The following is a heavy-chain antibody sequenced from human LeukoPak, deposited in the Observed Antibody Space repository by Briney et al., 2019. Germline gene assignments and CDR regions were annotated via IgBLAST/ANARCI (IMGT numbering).Heavy chain of an antibody. Sequence: GGSLRLSCAASGFTFSSYGMSWVRQAPGKGLEWVSAISGSRGSTYYADSVKGRFTISRDNSKNSLYLQMNSLRAEDTAVYYCAKFRGRDRLPLFDYWGQGTLVTVSS. D-gene: IGHD5-18*01. CDR3: AKFRGRDRLPLFDY. V-gene: IGHV3-23*01. J-gene: IGHJ4*02. CDR2: ISGSRGST. CDR1: GFTFSSYG.